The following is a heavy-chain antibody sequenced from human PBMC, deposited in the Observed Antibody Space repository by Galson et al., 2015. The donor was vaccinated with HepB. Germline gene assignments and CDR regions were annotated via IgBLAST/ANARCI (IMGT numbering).Heavy chain of an antibody. CDR1: GGSIYMTTYY. D-gene: IGHD3-10*01. Sequence: ETLSLTCSVSGGSIYMTTYYWSWIRQPPGRGLEWIGYVYYSGSTTYNPSVKTRATISVDTSKNQFSLKLASVTAADTAVYYCVRGDYYGLADRWGPGALVTVSS. V-gene: IGHV4-61*01. J-gene: IGHJ4*02. CDR3: VRGDYYGLADR. CDR2: VYYSGST.